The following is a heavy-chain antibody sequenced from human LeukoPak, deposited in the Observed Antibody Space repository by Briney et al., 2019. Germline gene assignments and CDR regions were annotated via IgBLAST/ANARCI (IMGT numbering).Heavy chain of an antibody. D-gene: IGHD3-10*01. Sequence: GRSLRLSCAVAGFTLSSYAMSWVRQAPGKGLGWVLVISGSGGSTYYADSVKGRFTISRDNSKNTLYLQMNSLRAEDTAVYYCAKEMYSWFGEAPCSYWGQGTLVTVSS. CDR1: GFTLSSYA. J-gene: IGHJ4*02. CDR2: ISGSGGST. CDR3: AKEMYSWFGEAPCSY. V-gene: IGHV3-23*01.